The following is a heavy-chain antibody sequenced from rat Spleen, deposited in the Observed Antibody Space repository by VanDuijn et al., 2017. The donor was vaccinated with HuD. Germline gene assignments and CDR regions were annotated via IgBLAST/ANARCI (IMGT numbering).Heavy chain of an antibody. CDR1: GFTFNNYW. Sequence: EVQLVESGGGLVQPGRSLKLSCVASGFTFNNYWMTWIRQAPGKGLEWVAAISYDGITTYYRDSVRGRFTISRDDAKSTLSLQMDSLRSEDTATYYCARRHYGYTDYFDYWGQGVMVTVSS. CDR2: ISYDGITT. D-gene: IGHD1-11*01. J-gene: IGHJ2*01. V-gene: IGHV5-31*01. CDR3: ARRHYGYTDYFDY.